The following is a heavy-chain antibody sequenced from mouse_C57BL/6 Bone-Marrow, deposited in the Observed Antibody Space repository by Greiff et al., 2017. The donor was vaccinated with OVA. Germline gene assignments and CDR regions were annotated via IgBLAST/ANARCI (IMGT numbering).Heavy chain of an antibody. D-gene: IGHD2-3*01. V-gene: IGHV1-81*01. J-gene: IGHJ1*03. Sequence: QVQLQQSGAELARPGASVKLSCKASGYTFTSYGISWVKQRTGQGLEWIGEIYPRSGNTNYNEKFKGKATLTADKSSSTAYMELRSLTSEDSAVDFCARRGGDGYYGYFDVWGTGTTVTVSS. CDR2: IYPRSGNT. CDR1: GYTFTSYG. CDR3: ARRGGDGYYGYFDV.